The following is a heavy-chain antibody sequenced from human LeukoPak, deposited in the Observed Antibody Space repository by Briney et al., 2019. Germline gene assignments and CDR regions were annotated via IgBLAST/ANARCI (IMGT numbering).Heavy chain of an antibody. Sequence: GASVKVSCKASGYTFTNYDINWVRQATGQGLEWMGWLHPNSGTAGYAQNFQGRVTITGDTSMSTAYMELSSLRSEDTAVYYCARESCGGDCYRFYYYYMDVWGKGTTVTVFS. CDR2: LHPNSGTA. CDR1: GYTFTNYD. V-gene: IGHV1-8*03. J-gene: IGHJ6*03. D-gene: IGHD2-21*01. CDR3: ARESCGGDCYRFYYYYMDV.